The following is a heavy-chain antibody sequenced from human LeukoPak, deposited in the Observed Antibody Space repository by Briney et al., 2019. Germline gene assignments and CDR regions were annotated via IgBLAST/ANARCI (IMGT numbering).Heavy chain of an antibody. Sequence: GGSLRLSCEASGYTFDDYAMHWVRQAPGKGLEWVSGISWNSGSIGHADSVTGRFSISRDNGKNSLYLQMDSLTTEDTALYYCAKGHTYGLGESYLDFWGQGTLVSVSS. J-gene: IGHJ4*02. D-gene: IGHD5-18*01. CDR3: AKGHTYGLGESYLDF. V-gene: IGHV3-9*01. CDR2: ISWNSGSI. CDR1: GYTFDDYA.